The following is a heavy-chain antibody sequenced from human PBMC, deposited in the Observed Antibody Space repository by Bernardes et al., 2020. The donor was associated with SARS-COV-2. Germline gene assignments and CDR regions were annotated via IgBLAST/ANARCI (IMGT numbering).Heavy chain of an antibody. V-gene: IGHV3-23*01. CDR3: AKEPYGSGSYYFDC. D-gene: IGHD3-10*01. CDR2: ISGSGST. CDR1: GFTFSSYS. Sequence: GSLRLSCEASGFTFSSYSMNWVRQAPGKGLEWVSGISGSGSTYSADSVKGRFTISRDKSKNTLYLQMNSLRAEDTGIYYCAKEPYGSGSYYFDCWGQGTLVTVSS. J-gene: IGHJ4*02.